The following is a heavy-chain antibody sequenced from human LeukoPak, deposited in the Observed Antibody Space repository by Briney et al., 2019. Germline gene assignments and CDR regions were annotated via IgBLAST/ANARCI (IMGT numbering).Heavy chain of an antibody. Sequence: GGSLSLSCTASGFTFTSYAMTWVARAPGKGLEWFSTISGSGGTTYYADSVKGRFTISRDNAKNSLYLQMNSLRAEDTAVYYCAREPTYTSSWYTSCDYWGQGTLVTVSS. V-gene: IGHV3-23*01. CDR3: AREPTYTSSWYTSCDY. J-gene: IGHJ4*02. CDR1: GFTFTSYA. CDR2: ISGSGGTT. D-gene: IGHD6-13*01.